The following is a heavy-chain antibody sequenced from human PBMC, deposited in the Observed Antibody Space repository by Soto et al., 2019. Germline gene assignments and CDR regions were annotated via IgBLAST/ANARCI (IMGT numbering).Heavy chain of an antibody. D-gene: IGHD3-16*02. Sequence: QITLKESGPTLVKPTQTLTLTCTFSGFSLTTGGVGVGWIRQPPGSCLERLAAIYWNEDRRRSPSLESRLTLTKDISKNQVVHTMTNMDPVDTDTYYCIYRRALYHYHGLAVWGHGTTVTVSS. J-gene: IGHJ6*02. CDR1: GFSLTTGGVG. CDR3: IYRRALYHYHGLAV. V-gene: IGHV2-5*01. CDR2: IYWNEDR.